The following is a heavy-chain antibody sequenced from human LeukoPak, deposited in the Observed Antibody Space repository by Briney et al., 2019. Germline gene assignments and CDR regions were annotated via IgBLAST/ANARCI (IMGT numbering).Heavy chain of an antibody. Sequence: GGSLRLSCAASGFTFSSYWMSWVRQAPGKGLEWVANIKQDGSEKYYVDSVKGRFTISRDNAKNSLYLQMNSLRAEDTAVYYCARDSRPDPYGYYYYYMDVWGKGTTVTVSS. J-gene: IGHJ6*03. CDR2: IKQDGSEK. CDR1: GFTFSSYW. V-gene: IGHV3-7*01. CDR3: ARDSRPDPYGYYYYYMDV. D-gene: IGHD1-14*01.